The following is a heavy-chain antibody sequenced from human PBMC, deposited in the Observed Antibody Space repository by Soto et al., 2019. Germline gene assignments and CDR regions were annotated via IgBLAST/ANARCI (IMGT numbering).Heavy chain of an antibody. CDR3: ARGQNGGDNTWFDP. Sequence: QVQLQQWGAGLLKPSETLSLTCAVYGGSFSGYYWSWIRQPPGKGLEWIGEINHSGSTNYNPSLKSRVTISVDTSKNQFSLKLSSVTAADTAVYYCARGQNGGDNTWFDPWGQGTLVTVSS. V-gene: IGHV4-34*01. CDR1: GGSFSGYY. D-gene: IGHD2-21*02. CDR2: INHSGST. J-gene: IGHJ5*02.